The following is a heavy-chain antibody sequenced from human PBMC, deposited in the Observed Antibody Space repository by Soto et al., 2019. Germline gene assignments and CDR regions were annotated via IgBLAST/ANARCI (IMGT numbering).Heavy chain of an antibody. Sequence: QVQLVQSGAEVKKSGASVKVSCKASGYTFSSYAIVWVRQAPGQGLEWMGWTYSGNTNYAQKVQGRVTMTTDTSTSTAYMELRSLRSDDTAVYCCARDGSIGAADYWGQGTLVTVSS. CDR3: ARDGSIGAADY. CDR1: GYTFSSYA. D-gene: IGHD6-25*01. J-gene: IGHJ4*02. V-gene: IGHV1-18*01. CDR2: TYSGNT.